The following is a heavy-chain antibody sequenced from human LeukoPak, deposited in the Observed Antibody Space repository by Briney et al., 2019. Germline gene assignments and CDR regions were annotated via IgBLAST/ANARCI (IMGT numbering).Heavy chain of an antibody. V-gene: IGHV1-2*02. CDR3: ARDHCSANSCYEDYYNGLDV. D-gene: IGHD2-2*01. CDR2: INPKSGGT. Sequence: ASVKVSFKASGYTFTAYYLQWVRLAPGQGLEWMGWINPKSGGTEYAQRFQGRVTMTRDTSTSTAYMELSRLRSDDTAVYYCARDHCSANSCYEDYYNGLDVWGQGTTVTVSS. J-gene: IGHJ6*02. CDR1: GYTFTAYY.